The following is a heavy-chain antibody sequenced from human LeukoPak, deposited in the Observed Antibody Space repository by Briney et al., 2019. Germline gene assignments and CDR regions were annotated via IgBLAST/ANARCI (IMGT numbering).Heavy chain of an antibody. D-gene: IGHD7-27*01. J-gene: IGHJ4*02. CDR1: GYTFTSHG. V-gene: IGHV1-18*01. CDR3: ARDLGGTWGFDY. Sequence: GASVKVSCKASGYTFTSHGLSWARQAPGQGLEWMGWISIYSGNTNYAQKFQDRISMTTDTSTSTAYMELRSLKSDDTAVYYCARDLGGTWGFDYWGQGALVTVSS. CDR2: ISIYSGNT.